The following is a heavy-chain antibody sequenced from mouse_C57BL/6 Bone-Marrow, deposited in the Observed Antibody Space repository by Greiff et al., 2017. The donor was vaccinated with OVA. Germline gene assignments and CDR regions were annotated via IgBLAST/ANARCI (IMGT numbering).Heavy chain of an antibody. J-gene: IGHJ4*01. CDR2: IRNKANNHAT. CDR1: GFTFSDAW. Sequence: EVQLQQSGGGLVQPGGSMKLSCAASGFTFSDAWMDWVRQSPEKGLEWVAEIRNKANNHATYYAESVKGRFTISRDDSKSSVYLQMNSLRAEDTGIYYCTRGYYDYDGAYYYAMDYWGQGTSVTVSS. D-gene: IGHD2-4*01. CDR3: TRGYYDYDGAYYYAMDY. V-gene: IGHV6-6*01.